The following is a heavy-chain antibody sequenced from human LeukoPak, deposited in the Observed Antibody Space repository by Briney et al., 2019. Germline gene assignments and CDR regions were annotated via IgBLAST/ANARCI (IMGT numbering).Heavy chain of an antibody. Sequence: QPGGSLRLPCAASGFTFSSYSMNWVRQAPGKGLEWVSYISSSSSTIYYADSVKGRFTISRDNAKNSLYLQMNSLRDEDTAVYYCARDQDYYDSSGYGYWGQGTLVTVSS. D-gene: IGHD3-22*01. CDR1: GFTFSSYS. CDR2: ISSSSSTI. J-gene: IGHJ4*02. CDR3: ARDQDYYDSSGYGY. V-gene: IGHV3-48*02.